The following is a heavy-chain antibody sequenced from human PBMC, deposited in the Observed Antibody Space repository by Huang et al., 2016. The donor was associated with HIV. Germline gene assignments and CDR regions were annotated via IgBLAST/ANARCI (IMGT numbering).Heavy chain of an antibody. CDR2: ILPLVRAP. D-gene: IGHD3-16*01. Sequence: QVQLEQSGPAVRKPGSSVKVSCQASEGSFRDQIISWVRQAPGQRFEWMGSILPLVRAPGYAQEFKGRVTMTADESTATIYMELNSLTSEGTAVYYCAMSLRYQYDSRSYWGRYFDYWGQGTLVTVSS. CDR3: AMSLRYQYDSRSYWGRYFDY. J-gene: IGHJ4*02. V-gene: IGHV1-69*18. CDR1: EGSFRDQI.